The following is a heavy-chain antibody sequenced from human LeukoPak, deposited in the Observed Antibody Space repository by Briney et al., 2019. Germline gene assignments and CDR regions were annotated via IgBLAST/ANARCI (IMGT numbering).Heavy chain of an antibody. Sequence: SETLSLTCTVSGGSISSYYWSWIRQPPGKGLEWIGYIYYSGSTNYNPSLKSRVTISVDTSKNQFSLKLSSVTAADTAVYYCASGTGQVGSLGNYYDYWGQGILVTVSS. J-gene: IGHJ4*02. CDR2: IYYSGST. D-gene: IGHD1-7*01. V-gene: IGHV4-59*08. CDR1: GGSISSYY. CDR3: ASGTGQVGSLGNYYDY.